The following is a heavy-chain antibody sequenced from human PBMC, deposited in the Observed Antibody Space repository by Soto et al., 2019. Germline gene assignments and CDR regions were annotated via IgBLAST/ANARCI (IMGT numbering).Heavy chain of an antibody. V-gene: IGHV3-33*01. CDR2: IWYDGGHK. CDR3: ARDQDVDYFDY. CDR1: GFTLSSYA. D-gene: IGHD5-12*01. J-gene: IGHJ4*02. Sequence: QVQLVESGGGVVQPERSLRLSCVASGFTLSSYAMHWVRQAPGKGLEWVAVIWYDGGHKYYADSVKGRFTISRDNSKSTLYLEMNSLRAEDTAVYYCARDQDVDYFDYWGQGTLVTVSS.